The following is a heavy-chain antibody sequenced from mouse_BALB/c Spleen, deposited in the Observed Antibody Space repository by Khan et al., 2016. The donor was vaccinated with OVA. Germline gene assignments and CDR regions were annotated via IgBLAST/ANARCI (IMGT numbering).Heavy chain of an antibody. CDR2: ISYSGVT. D-gene: IGHD1-1*01. CDR3: AGGNYYGYYFDY. CDR1: GYSITSGYA. J-gene: IGHJ2*01. V-gene: IGHV3-2*02. Sequence: EVQLQESGPGLVKPSQSLSLTCTVTGYSITSGYAWNWIRQFPGNKLEWMGYISYSGVTSYTPSLKSRISITRDTSKNQFFLQLTSVTTEDTARYYCAGGNYYGYYFDYWGQGTTLTVSS.